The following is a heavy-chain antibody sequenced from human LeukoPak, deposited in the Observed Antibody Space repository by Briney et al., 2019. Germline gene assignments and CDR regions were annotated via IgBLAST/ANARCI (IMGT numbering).Heavy chain of an antibody. J-gene: IGHJ4*02. D-gene: IGHD5-18*01. V-gene: IGHV1-24*01. CDR3: AAGRPYSLLDY. CDR1: GSSLSELS. Sequence: ASVKVSCTVSGSSLSELSLYWARQAPGKGLEWMGGFDVIDSETFYAQKFQGRVTMTEDSSTDTAYMELRSLTSDDTALYYCAAGRPYSLLDYWGQGTLVTVSS. CDR2: FDVIDSET.